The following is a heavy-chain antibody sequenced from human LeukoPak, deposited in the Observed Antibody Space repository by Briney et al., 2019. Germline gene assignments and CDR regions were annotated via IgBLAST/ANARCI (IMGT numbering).Heavy chain of an antibody. Sequence: PSETLSLTCTVSGGSISSGDYYWSWIRQPPGKGLEWIGYIYYSGSTYYNPSLKSRVTISVDTSKNQFSLKLSSVTAADMAVYYCAREKRITIFGVVIRGGWFDPWGQGTLVTVSS. CDR1: GGSISSGDYY. CDR3: AREKRITIFGVVIRGGWFDP. D-gene: IGHD3-3*01. CDR2: IYYSGST. V-gene: IGHV4-30-4*08. J-gene: IGHJ5*02.